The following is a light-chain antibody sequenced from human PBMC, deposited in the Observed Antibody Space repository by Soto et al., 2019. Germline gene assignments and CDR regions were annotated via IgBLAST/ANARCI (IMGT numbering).Light chain of an antibody. CDR1: QSVSSNY. Sequence: EIVLTQSPGTLSLSPGERATLSCRASQSVSSNYLAWHQQKPGQAPRLLIFGASSRASGIPDRFSGSGSGTDFTLTISSLEPEDFAVYYCQQYGGPWTFGQGTKVEIK. V-gene: IGKV3-20*01. CDR2: GAS. J-gene: IGKJ1*01. CDR3: QQYGGPWT.